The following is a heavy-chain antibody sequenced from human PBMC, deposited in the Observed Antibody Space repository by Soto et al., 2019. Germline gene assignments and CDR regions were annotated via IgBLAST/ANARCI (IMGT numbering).Heavy chain of an antibody. J-gene: IGHJ4*02. CDR1: GFTFSSYA. Sequence: QVQLVESGGGVVQPGRSLRLSCAASGFTFSSYAMHWVRQAPGKGLEWVAVISYDGSNKYYADSVKGRFTISRDNAKNSLYLQMNSLRAEDTAVYYCAREGLDDFWSGSLWGQGTLVTVSS. CDR2: ISYDGSNK. CDR3: AREGLDDFWSGSL. V-gene: IGHV3-30-3*01. D-gene: IGHD3-3*01.